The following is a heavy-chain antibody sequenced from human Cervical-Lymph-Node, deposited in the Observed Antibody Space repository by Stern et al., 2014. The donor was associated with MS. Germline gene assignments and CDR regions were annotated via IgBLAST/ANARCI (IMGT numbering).Heavy chain of an antibody. CDR3: ARTHPYANWFDP. J-gene: IGHJ5*02. CDR2: IYYSGST. V-gene: IGHV4-59*01. D-gene: IGHD2-2*01. CDR1: GGSISSYY. Sequence: QVQLQESGPGLVKPSETLSLTCTVSGGSISSYYWSWIRQPPGKGLEWIGYIYYSGSTNYNPSLKSRVTISVDTSKNQFSLKLTSVTAADTAVYYCARTHPYANWFDPWGQGTLVTVSS.